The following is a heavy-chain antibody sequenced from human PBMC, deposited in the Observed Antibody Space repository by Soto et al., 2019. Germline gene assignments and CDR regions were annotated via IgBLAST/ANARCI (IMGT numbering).Heavy chain of an antibody. CDR3: ARAYNWNSAPGGFAEYFQH. J-gene: IGHJ1*01. CDR1: GGTFSSYA. Sequence: SVKVSCKASGGTFSSYAISWVRQAPGQGLEWMGGIIPIFGTANYAQKFQGRVTITADESTSTAYMELSSLRSEDTAVYYCARAYNWNSAPGGFAEYFQHWGQGTLVTVSS. D-gene: IGHD1-7*01. CDR2: IIPIFGTA. V-gene: IGHV1-69*13.